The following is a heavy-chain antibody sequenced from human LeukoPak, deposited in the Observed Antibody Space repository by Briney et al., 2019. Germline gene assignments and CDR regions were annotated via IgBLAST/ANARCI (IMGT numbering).Heavy chain of an antibody. V-gene: IGHV1-2*02. CDR1: GYTFTGYY. D-gene: IGHD1-26*01. CDR2: INPNSGGT. CDR3: ARVKWELLQFFDY. J-gene: IGHJ4*02. Sequence: ASVKVSCKASGYTFTGYYMHWVRQAPGQGLEWMGWINPNSGGTDYAQMFQGRVTMTRDTSIHTAYLELSRLRSDDTALYYCARVKWELLQFFDYWGQGTLVTVSS.